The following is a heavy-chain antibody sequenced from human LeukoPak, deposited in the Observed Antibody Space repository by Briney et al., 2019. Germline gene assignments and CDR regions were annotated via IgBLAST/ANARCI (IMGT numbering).Heavy chain of an antibody. CDR1: GYTFANYG. Sequence: ASVKVSCKASGYTFANYGVHWVRHAPGQRLEWMGWINGGNGNTNYSQKFQGRVTITRDTSASTAYMELSSLRSEDTAVYYCARYISGSFDYWGQGTLVTVSS. CDR2: INGGNGNT. D-gene: IGHD6-19*01. J-gene: IGHJ4*02. CDR3: ARYISGSFDY. V-gene: IGHV1-3*01.